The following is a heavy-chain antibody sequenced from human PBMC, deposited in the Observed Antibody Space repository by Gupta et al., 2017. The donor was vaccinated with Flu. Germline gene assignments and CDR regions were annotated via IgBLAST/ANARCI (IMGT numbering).Heavy chain of an antibody. Sequence: QVQMVQSGAEVKNPGASVKVSCRASGYTFTDYYLNWVRQAPGQGLEWMGWVHPNSGVTKYAQKFQGRVTMTSDTSITTAYMELSGLTSDDTAVYYCAEERGYCDSGCYGLGCWGQGTLVTVSS. D-gene: IGHD2-21*02. CDR2: VHPNSGVT. V-gene: IGHV1-2*02. CDR3: AEERGYCDSGCYGLGC. J-gene: IGHJ4*02. CDR1: GYTFTDYY.